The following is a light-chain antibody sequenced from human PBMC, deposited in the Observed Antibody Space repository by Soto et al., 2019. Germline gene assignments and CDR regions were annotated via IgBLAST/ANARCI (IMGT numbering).Light chain of an antibody. J-gene: IGLJ2*01. CDR2: DVS. V-gene: IGLV2-11*01. CDR3: CSYAGSYTLV. Sequence: QSALTQPRSVPGSPGQSVTISCTGTSSDVGGYNYVSWYQQHPGKAPKLMIYDVSKRPSGVPDRFSGSKSGNTASLTISGLQAEDEADYYCCSYAGSYTLVFGGGTKVTAL. CDR1: SSDVGGYNY.